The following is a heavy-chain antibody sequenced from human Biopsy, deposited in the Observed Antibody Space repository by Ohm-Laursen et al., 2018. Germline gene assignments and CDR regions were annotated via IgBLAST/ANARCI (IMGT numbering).Heavy chain of an antibody. D-gene: IGHD3-16*01. Sequence: SVKVSCKASGGSFSSLDLSWVRQAPGQGLEWLGGIIPFSGTINYAQAFRGRVAITADESTSTVYLDLSSLRSEDTATYYCARRRGADFDYWGQGTLVTVSS. CDR2: IIPFSGTI. J-gene: IGHJ4*02. CDR3: ARRRGADFDY. CDR1: GGSFSSLD. V-gene: IGHV1-69*13.